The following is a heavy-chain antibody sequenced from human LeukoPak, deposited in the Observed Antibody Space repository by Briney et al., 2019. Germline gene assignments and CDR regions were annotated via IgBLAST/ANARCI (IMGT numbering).Heavy chain of an antibody. D-gene: IGHD3-22*01. J-gene: IGHJ5*02. V-gene: IGHV4-30-4*07. Sequence: NPSETLSLTCAVSGGSISSGGYSWSWIRQPPGKGLEWIGYIYYSGSTYYNPSLKSRVTISVDTSKNQFSLKLSSVTAADTAVYYCARRRFITFRFDPWGQGTLVTVSS. CDR1: GGSISSGGYS. CDR3: ARRRFITFRFDP. CDR2: IYYSGST.